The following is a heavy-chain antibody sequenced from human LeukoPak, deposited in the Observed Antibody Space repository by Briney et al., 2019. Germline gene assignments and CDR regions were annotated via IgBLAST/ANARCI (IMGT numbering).Heavy chain of an antibody. CDR3: AKAASGNWNDVSDY. CDR2: ISGRGVST. CDR1: GFTFSTYA. V-gene: IGHV3-23*01. D-gene: IGHD1-20*01. J-gene: IGHJ4*02. Sequence: GGSLRLSCAASGFTFSTYAMSWVRQAPGKGLEWVSAISGRGVSTSYADSVRGRFTISRDNSKNTLYLQMNSLRAEDTAVYYCAKAASGNWNDVSDYWGQGTLVTVSS.